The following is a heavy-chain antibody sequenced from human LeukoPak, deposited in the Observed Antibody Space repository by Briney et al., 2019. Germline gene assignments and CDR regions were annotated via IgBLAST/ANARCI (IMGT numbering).Heavy chain of an antibody. CDR2: IFYSGST. J-gene: IGHJ4*01. CDR1: GYSISSSNW. Sequence: SETLSLTCAVSGYSISSSNWWGWIRQPPGKGLEWIGYIFYSGSTYYNPSLKSRVSMSIDTSKNQFSLKLNSVTAVDTAVYYCARTALDTTTYFHYWGHGTLVTVSS. D-gene: IGHD5-18*01. V-gene: IGHV4-28*01. CDR3: ARTALDTTTYFHY.